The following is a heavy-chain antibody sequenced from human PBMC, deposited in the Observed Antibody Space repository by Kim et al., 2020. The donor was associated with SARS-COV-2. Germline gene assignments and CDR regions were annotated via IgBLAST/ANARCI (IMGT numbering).Heavy chain of an antibody. Sequence: GGSLRLSCAASGFTFSSYSMNWVRQAPGKGLEWVSPISSSRSFIYYADSVKGRFTISRDNAKNSLYLQMNSLRAEDTAVYYCAREDDSSGYYSWGVWGQGTLVTVSS. J-gene: IGHJ4*02. D-gene: IGHD3-22*01. V-gene: IGHV3-21*01. CDR1: GFTFSSYS. CDR2: ISSSRSFI. CDR3: AREDDSSGYYSWGV.